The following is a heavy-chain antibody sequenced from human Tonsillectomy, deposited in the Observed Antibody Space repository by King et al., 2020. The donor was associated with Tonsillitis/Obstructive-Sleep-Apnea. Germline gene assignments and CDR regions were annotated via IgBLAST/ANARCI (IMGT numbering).Heavy chain of an antibody. CDR3: ASGCSSTSCPFDS. CDR2: FIPILDIT. Sequence: QLVQSGAEVKKPGSSVKVSCKASGGTFSNYAITWVRQAPGQGLEWMGRFIPILDITNYAQKFQGRVTITADKSTSTAYMELSSLRSEDTAGYYCASGCSSTSCPFDSWGQGTQVTVSS. J-gene: IGHJ4*02. CDR1: GGTFSNYA. V-gene: IGHV1-69*09. D-gene: IGHD2-2*01.